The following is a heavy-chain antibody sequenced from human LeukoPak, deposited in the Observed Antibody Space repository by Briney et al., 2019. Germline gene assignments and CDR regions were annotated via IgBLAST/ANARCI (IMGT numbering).Heavy chain of an antibody. CDR1: GYTFTDYH. Sequence: ASVKVSCKASGYTFTDYHIHWVRQAPGQGLEWMGRINPNSGDTNYAQMFQGRVTMTRDTSIRTAYMELSRLRSDDTAVYYCARAGAAVTTHFDYWGQGTLVTVSS. CDR2: INPNSGDT. V-gene: IGHV1-2*06. J-gene: IGHJ4*02. CDR3: ARAGAAVTTHFDY. D-gene: IGHD4-17*01.